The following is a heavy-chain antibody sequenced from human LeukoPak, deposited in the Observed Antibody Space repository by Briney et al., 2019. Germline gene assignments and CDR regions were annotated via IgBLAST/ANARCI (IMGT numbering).Heavy chain of an antibody. D-gene: IGHD5-24*01. V-gene: IGHV4-39*01. J-gene: IGHJ4*02. CDR1: GGSISSSSYY. CDR3: ARYRSRDGYNS. Sequence: SETLSLTCTVSGGSISSSSYYWGWIRQPPGKGLEWIGSIYYSGSTYYNPSLKSRVTISVDTSNNQFSLKLSSVTAADTAVYYCARYRSRDGYNSWGQGTLVTVSS. CDR2: IYYSGST.